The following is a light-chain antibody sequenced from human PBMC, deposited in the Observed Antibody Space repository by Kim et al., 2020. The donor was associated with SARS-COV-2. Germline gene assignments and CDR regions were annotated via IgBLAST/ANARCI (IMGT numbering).Light chain of an antibody. CDR1: SSNIGASYD. V-gene: IGLV1-40*01. Sequence: KVTISCSGSSSNIGASYDVHWYQQLQGTAPKHLMYGNSNRPSGVPDRFSGCKSDATAALAITGLQAEDEADYYCQSYDSSMSGSVFGGGTKLTVL. CDR2: GNS. J-gene: IGLJ2*01. CDR3: QSYDSSMSGSV.